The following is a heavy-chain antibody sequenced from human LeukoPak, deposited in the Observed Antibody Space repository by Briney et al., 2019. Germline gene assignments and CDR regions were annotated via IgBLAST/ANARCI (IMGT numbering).Heavy chain of an antibody. CDR1: GGSISSGSYY. J-gene: IGHJ4*02. CDR2: IYTSGST. CDR3: ARETVDCSSTSCYLYSDY. Sequence: SQTLSLTCTVSGGSISSGSYYWSWIRQPAGKGLEWIGRIYTSGSTNYNPSLKSRVTISVDTSKNQFSLKLSPVTAADTAVYYCARETVDCSSTSCYLYSDYWGQGTLVTVSS. V-gene: IGHV4-61*02. D-gene: IGHD2-2*01.